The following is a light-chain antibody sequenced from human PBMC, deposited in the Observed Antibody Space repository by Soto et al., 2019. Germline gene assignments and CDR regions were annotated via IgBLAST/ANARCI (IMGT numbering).Light chain of an antibody. CDR2: DVS. CDR3: CSDLGSESSFV. V-gene: IGLV2-11*01. CDR1: SNDVGGYNF. J-gene: IGLJ1*01. Sequence: QSALARHRSLAGSPGESVTISCTGTSNDVGGYNFVSWYQQHPGKVPTLIIYDVSIRPSGVPDRFSASKSGITGSLTISGLQAEDEADYYCCSDLGSESSFVVGRGTKVTV.